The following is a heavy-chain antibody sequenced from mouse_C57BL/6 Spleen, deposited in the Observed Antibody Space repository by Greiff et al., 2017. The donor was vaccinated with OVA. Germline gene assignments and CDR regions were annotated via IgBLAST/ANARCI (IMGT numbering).Heavy chain of an antibody. Sequence: EVMLVESGGGLVKPGGSLKLSCAASGFTFSDYGMHWVRQAPEKGLEWVAYISSGSSTIYYADTVKGRFTISRDTAKHTLFLQMTSLRSEDTSMYYCAMRGQLMLQIDYWGQGTSVTVSS. J-gene: IGHJ4*01. D-gene: IGHD3-2*02. CDR1: GFTFSDYG. CDR3: AMRGQLMLQIDY. V-gene: IGHV5-17*01. CDR2: ISSGSSTI.